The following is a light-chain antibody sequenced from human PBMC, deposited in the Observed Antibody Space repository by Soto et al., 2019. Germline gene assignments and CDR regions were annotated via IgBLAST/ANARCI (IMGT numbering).Light chain of an antibody. V-gene: IGKV1-5*03. Sequence: DIPMTQSPSTLSASVGDRVTITCRASQSISRWWAWYQQKPGKAPKLLIYKASSLESGVPSRFSGSGSGTELTLTISSLQHDDFATYYCQQYNSYWTFGQGTKVEIK. CDR2: KAS. CDR3: QQYNSYWT. J-gene: IGKJ1*01. CDR1: QSISRW.